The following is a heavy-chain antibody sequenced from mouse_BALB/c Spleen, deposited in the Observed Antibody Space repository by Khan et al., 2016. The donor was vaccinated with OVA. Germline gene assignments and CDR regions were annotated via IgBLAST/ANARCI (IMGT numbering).Heavy chain of an antibody. J-gene: IGHJ3*01. V-gene: IGHV1S81*02. CDR1: GYTFTSYY. D-gene: IGHD2-1*01. CDR3: TRSGYGTFAY. CDR2: IIPSDGDT. Sequence: QVQLKQSGAELVKPGASVKLSCKASGYTFTSYYMYWVKQRPGQGLEWIGEIIPSDGDTNFNEKFKSKATLTVDKSSSTAYMQLSSLTSEDSAVYYCTRSGYGTFAYWGQGTLVTVAA.